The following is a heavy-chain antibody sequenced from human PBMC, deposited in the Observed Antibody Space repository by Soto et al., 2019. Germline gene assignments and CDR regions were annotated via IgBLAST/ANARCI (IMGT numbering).Heavy chain of an antibody. CDR2: INHSGST. CDR1: GGSFSGYY. V-gene: IGHV4-34*01. Sequence: SETLSLTCAVYGGSFSGYYWSWIRQPPGKGLEWIGEINHSGSTNYNPSLKSRVTISVDTSKNQFSLKLSSVTAADTAVYYCATGRRIAVAGTPPHNWFDPWGQGTLVTVSS. J-gene: IGHJ5*02. D-gene: IGHD6-19*01. CDR3: ATGRRIAVAGTPPHNWFDP.